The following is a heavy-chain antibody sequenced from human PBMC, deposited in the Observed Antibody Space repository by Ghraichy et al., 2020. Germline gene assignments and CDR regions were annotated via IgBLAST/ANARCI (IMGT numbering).Heavy chain of an antibody. J-gene: IGHJ6*02. CDR1: GGSFRGYS. Sequence: SETLSLTCAVYGGSFRGYSWTWIRQPPGKGLQCIGEMDHSGSTNYNPSLKSRVTISIDTSKNQFSLKLRSVTAADTAVYYCARAMIRNGMDVWGQGTTVTVSS. V-gene: IGHV4-34*01. CDR3: ARAMIRNGMDV. D-gene: IGHD3-16*01. CDR2: MDHSGST.